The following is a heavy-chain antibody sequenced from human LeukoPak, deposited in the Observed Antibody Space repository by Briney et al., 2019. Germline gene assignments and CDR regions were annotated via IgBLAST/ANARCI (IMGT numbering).Heavy chain of an antibody. D-gene: IGHD3-22*01. CDR3: ARHYSGDSSAFYDF. J-gene: IGHJ4*02. CDR1: GYTFTGYY. V-gene: IGHV1-2*02. Sequence: ASVRVSCKASGYTFTGYYLHWVRQAPAQGLEWVGWINPNSGGTDYAQKFQGGVTMTRDTSISTTYMELSRLRSDDTAVYYCARHYSGDSSAFYDFWGQGTLVTVSS. CDR2: INPNSGGT.